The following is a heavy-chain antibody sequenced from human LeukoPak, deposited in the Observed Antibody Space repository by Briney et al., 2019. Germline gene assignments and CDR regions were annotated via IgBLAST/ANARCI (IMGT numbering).Heavy chain of an antibody. CDR2: ISYDGSNK. J-gene: IGHJ4*02. D-gene: IGHD6-19*01. Sequence: GGSLRLSCAASGFTFSSYGMHWVRQAPGKGLEWVAVISYDGSNKYYADSVKGRFTISRDNSKNTLYLQMNSLRAEDTAVYYCAKDLYPPSSGWLWRENFDYWGQGTLVTVSS. CDR3: AKDLYPPSSGWLWRENFDY. CDR1: GFTFSSYG. V-gene: IGHV3-30*18.